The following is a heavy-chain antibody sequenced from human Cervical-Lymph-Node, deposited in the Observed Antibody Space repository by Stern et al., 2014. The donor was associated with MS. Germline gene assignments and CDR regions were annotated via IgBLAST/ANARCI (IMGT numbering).Heavy chain of an antibody. CDR3: ARDPAGRGVFDY. CDR1: GFTFRSYS. V-gene: IGHV3-21*01. J-gene: IGHJ4*02. Sequence: EVQLEESGGGLVKPGGSLRLSCAASGFTFRSYSMNWVRQAPGKGLEWVSSISSSSSYIYYEDSVKGRFTISRDNPQKSLYLPMNSLRAEDTAVYYWARDPAGRGVFDYWAREPWSPSPQ. CDR2: ISSSSSYI. D-gene: IGHD2-8*01.